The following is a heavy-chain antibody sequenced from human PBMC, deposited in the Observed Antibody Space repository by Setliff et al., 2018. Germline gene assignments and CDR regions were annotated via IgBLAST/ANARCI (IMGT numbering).Heavy chain of an antibody. J-gene: IGHJ3*02. CDR2: INTNTGNP. Sequence: ASVKVSCKASGYTFTSYAMNWVRQAPGQGLEWMGWINTNTGNPTYAQGFTGRFVFSLDTSVSTAYLQISRLKAEDTAVYYCARGDFWVVGGAFDIWGQGTMVTVSS. V-gene: IGHV7-4-1*02. CDR3: ARGDFWVVGGAFDI. CDR1: GYTFTSYA. D-gene: IGHD3-3*01.